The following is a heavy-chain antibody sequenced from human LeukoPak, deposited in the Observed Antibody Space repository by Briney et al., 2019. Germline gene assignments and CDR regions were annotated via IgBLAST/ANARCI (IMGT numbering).Heavy chain of an antibody. CDR2: INSGGST. D-gene: IGHD3-22*01. CDR3: AREYYDNSGGEDAFDI. V-gene: IGHV3-53*01. Sequence: GGSLRLSCAASGFTVSSNYMNWVRQAPGKGLEWVSVINSGGSTFYADSVEGRFTISRDNSNNTLYLQLNSLRAEDTAMYYCAREYYDNSGGEDAFDIWGPGTMVTVSS. CDR1: GFTVSSNY. J-gene: IGHJ3*02.